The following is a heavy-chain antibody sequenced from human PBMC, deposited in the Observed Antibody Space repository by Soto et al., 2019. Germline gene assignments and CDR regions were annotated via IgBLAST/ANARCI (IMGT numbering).Heavy chain of an antibody. J-gene: IGHJ4*02. CDR1: GGTFSSYA. CDR2: IIPIFGTA. V-gene: IGHV1-69*13. Sequence: SVKVSCKASGGTFSSYAISWVRQAPGQGHEWMGGIIPIFGTANYAQKFQGRVTITADESTSTAYMGLSSLRSEDTAVYYCARGRWEVLNKYSSSTNLHYFEYWRQGTLAT. D-gene: IGHD6-6*01. CDR3: ARGRWEVLNKYSSSTNLHYFEY.